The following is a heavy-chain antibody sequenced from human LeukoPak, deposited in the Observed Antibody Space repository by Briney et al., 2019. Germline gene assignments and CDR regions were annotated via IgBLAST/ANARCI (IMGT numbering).Heavy chain of an antibody. Sequence: ASVKVSCKASGYTFTGYYMHWVRQAPGQRLEWMGRINPNSGGTNYAQKFQGRVTMTRDTSISPAYMELSRLRSDDTAVYYCARDWGYYDSSGYYSDDAFDIWGQGTMVTVSS. CDR3: ARDWGYYDSSGYYSDDAFDI. J-gene: IGHJ3*02. CDR2: INPNSGGT. CDR1: GYTFTGYY. D-gene: IGHD3-22*01. V-gene: IGHV1-2*06.